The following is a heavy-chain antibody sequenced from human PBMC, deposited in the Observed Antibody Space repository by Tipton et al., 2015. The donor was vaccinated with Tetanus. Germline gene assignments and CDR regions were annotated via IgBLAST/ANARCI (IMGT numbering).Heavy chain of an antibody. J-gene: IGHJ6*02. D-gene: IGHD4-17*01. CDR1: GDSITNSY. V-gene: IGHV4-59*01. Sequence: TLSLTCTVSGDSITNSYWTWIRQPPGKGLEWIGYIYYSGATNYNPSLKSRVTIAVDTSKNQLYLKMRYVTAADTAVYYCARNGSVTPKSLYYPYSGMDVWGQGTTVTVSS. CDR2: IYYSGAT. CDR3: ARNGSVTPKSLYYPYSGMDV.